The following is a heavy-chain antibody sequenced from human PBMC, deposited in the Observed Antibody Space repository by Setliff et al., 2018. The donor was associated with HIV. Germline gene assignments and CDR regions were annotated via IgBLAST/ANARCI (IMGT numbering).Heavy chain of an antibody. V-gene: IGHV1-3*01. CDR2: INVGNGNT. J-gene: IGHJ6*03. Sequence: ASVKVSCKASGYTFSKYVMQWVRQVPGQRLEWMGWINVGNGNTKYSEKFQGRVTITRDTSASTAYMELNSLRSEDTALDYCARDGGPGSAWGDYSYYYTMDVWGKGTTVTVSS. CDR1: GYTFSKYV. D-gene: IGHD6-19*01. CDR3: ARDGGPGSAWGDYSYYYTMDV.